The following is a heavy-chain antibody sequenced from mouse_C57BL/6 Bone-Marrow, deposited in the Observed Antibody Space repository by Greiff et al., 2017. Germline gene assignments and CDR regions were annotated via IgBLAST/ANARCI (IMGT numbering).Heavy chain of an antibody. CDR2: ILPGSCST. D-gene: IGHD1-1*01. J-gene: IGHJ2*01. V-gene: IGHV1-9*01. CDR1: GYTFTGYW. CDR3: ARDYYGSSSHFDY. Sequence: QVQLQQSGAELMKPGASVKLSCKATGYTFTGYWIEWVKQRPGHGLEWIGEILPGSCSTNYNEKFKGKATFTADTSSNTAYMQLSSLTTEDSAIYYCARDYYGSSSHFDYWGQGTTLTVSS.